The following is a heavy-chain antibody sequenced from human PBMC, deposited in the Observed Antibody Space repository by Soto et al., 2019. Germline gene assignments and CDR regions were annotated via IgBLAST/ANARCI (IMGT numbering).Heavy chain of an antibody. V-gene: IGHV1-69*12. J-gene: IGHJ3*02. Sequence: QVQLVQSGAEVKKPGSSVKVSCKASGGTFSSYAISWVRQAPGQGPEWMGGIIPIFGTANYPQKFQGRVPIKADESTTTAYMDLSGLRSEDAAVYYCASRAHAFDIWGKGTMVTVSA. CDR3: ASRAHAFDI. CDR1: GGTFSSYA. CDR2: IIPIFGTA.